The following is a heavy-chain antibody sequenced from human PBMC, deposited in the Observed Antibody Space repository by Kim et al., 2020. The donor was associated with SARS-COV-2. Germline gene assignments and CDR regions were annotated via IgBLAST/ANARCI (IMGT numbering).Heavy chain of an antibody. J-gene: IGHJ4*02. CDR3: ARLGRRGATVDY. D-gene: IGHD1-26*01. CDR2: IYYSGST. CDR1: GGSISSSSYY. V-gene: IGHV4-39*01. Sequence: SETLSLTCTVSGGSISSSSYYWGWIRQPPGKGLEWIGSIYYSGSTYYNPSLKSRVTISVDTSKNQFSLKLSSVTAADTAVYYCARLGRRGATVDYWGQGT.